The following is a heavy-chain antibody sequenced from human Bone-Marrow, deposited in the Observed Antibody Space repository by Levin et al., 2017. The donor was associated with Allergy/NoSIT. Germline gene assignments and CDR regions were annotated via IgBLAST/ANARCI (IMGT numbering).Heavy chain of an antibody. V-gene: IGHV4-34*01. CDR2: INHSGST. D-gene: IGHD2-8*01. CDR1: GGSFSGYY. J-gene: IGHJ5*02. Sequence: PSETLSLTCAVYGGSFSGYYWSWIRQPPGKGLEWIGEINHSGSTNYNPSLKSRVTISVDTSKNQFSLKLSSVTAADTAVYYCARYSYCTNGVCYTRNWFDPWGQGTLVTVSS. CDR3: ARYSYCTNGVCYTRNWFDP.